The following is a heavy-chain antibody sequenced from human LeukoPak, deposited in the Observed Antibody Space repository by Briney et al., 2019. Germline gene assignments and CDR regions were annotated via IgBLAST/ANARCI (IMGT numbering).Heavy chain of an antibody. CDR3: ARAGYYYDDNYFDY. CDR1: GGSFSGYY. V-gene: IGHV4-34*01. CDR2: INHSGST. D-gene: IGHD3-22*01. Sequence: SETLSLTCAVYGGSFSGYYWSWIRQPPGKGLEWIGEINHSGSTNYNPSLKSRVTISVDTSKNQFSLKLSSVTAADTAVYYCARAGYYYDDNYFDYWGQGTLVTVSS. J-gene: IGHJ4*02.